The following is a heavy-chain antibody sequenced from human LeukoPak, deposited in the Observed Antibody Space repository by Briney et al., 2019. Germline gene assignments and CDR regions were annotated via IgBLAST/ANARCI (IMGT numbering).Heavy chain of an antibody. V-gene: IGHV4-39*07. CDR1: GGSISSSSYY. CDR3: ASLTDYDFWSGSSGYYYYMDV. J-gene: IGHJ6*03. D-gene: IGHD3-3*01. CDR2: IYYSGST. Sequence: SETLSLTCTVSGGSISSSSYYWGWIRQPPGKGLEWIWSIYYSGSTYYNPSLKSRVTISVDTSKNQFSLKLSSVTAADTAVYYCASLTDYDFWSGSSGYYYYMDVWGKGTTVTVSS.